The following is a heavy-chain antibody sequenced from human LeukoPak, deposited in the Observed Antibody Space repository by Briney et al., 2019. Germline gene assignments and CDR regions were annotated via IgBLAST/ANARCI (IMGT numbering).Heavy chain of an antibody. CDR1: GDSISIHY. D-gene: IGHD1-1*01. Sequence: SETLSLTCSVAGDSISIHYWSWIRQPPGKGLEWIGYVDHTGSTNFNPSLTGRVSISRDTTKNLFSLRLRSVTAADTAVYFCARGRVSSSTWYSTYYYYFYMDVWGKGTTVTVSS. CDR2: VDHTGST. CDR3: ARGRVSSSTWYSTYYYYFYMDV. V-gene: IGHV4-59*11. J-gene: IGHJ6*03.